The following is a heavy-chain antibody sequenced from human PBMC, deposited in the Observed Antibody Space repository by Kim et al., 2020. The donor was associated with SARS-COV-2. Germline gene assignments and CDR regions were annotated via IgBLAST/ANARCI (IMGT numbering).Heavy chain of an antibody. J-gene: IGHJ4*02. Sequence: NSRVTISVDTSNNQFFLKLSSVTAADTAVYYCARDRIVYCGGDCYSLDYWGQGTLVTVSS. D-gene: IGHD2-21*02. V-gene: IGHV4-39*07. CDR3: ARDRIVYCGGDCYSLDY.